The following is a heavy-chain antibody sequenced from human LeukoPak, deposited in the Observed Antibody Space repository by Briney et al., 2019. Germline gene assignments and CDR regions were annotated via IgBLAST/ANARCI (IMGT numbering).Heavy chain of an antibody. CDR2: ISTGSSFI. CDR1: GLTFSSYS. CDR3: ARTDYYDKSIDY. Sequence: GSLRLSCAASGLTFSSYSMNWVRQAPGKGLEWASSISTGSSFIYYADSVKGRFTISRDIAKNSLYLQMNSLRAEDTAVYYCARTDYYDKSIDYWGQGTLVTVSS. V-gene: IGHV3-21*01. J-gene: IGHJ4*02. D-gene: IGHD3-22*01.